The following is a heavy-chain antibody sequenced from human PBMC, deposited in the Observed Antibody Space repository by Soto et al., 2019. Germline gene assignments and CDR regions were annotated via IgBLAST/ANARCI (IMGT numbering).Heavy chain of an antibody. Sequence: QVQLVQSGAEVKKPGASVKVSCKASGYTFTSYAFHWGCQAPGQRREWIGWINAGNGNTKYSQKFQGRVTITRDTSASTAYMELRSLRSEHTALYYFARGPLLWGDVWGQGTTVTVSS. CDR1: GYTFTSYA. J-gene: IGHJ6*02. CDR2: INAGNGNT. V-gene: IGHV1-3*01. D-gene: IGHD3-10*01. CDR3: ARGPLLWGDV.